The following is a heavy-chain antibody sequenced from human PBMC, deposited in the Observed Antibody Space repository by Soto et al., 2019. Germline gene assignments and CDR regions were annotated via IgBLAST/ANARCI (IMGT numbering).Heavy chain of an antibody. V-gene: IGHV4-31*03. CDR2: IYYSGST. CDR3: AIEVLRVRGVRAVNWFES. J-gene: IGHJ5*01. CDR1: GGSISSGGYY. Sequence: QVQLQESGPGLVKPSQTLSLTCTVSGGSISSGGYYWSWIRQHPGKGLGWIGYIYYSGSTYYNPSLKSRVTVSGDTSKIQFSLKLSSVTAADTAVYYCAIEVLRVRGVRAVNWFESWGLGTLVTVS. D-gene: IGHD3-10*01.